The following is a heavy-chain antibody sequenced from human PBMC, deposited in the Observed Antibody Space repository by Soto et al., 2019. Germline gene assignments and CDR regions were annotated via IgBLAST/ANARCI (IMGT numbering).Heavy chain of an antibody. CDR2: VFYTGST. D-gene: IGHD4-17*01. Sequence: QVHLQESGPGLVKPSETLSLFCNVSGGSMSNNYWSWIRQAPGKGLEWIGYVFYTGSTNYNPSLKSRGTISVDTSKKYFSLRLSSVTAADTAVYYCARSMTVTRFDQWGQGTRVIVS. J-gene: IGHJ4*02. V-gene: IGHV4-59*01. CDR3: ARSMTVTRFDQ. CDR1: GGSMSNNY.